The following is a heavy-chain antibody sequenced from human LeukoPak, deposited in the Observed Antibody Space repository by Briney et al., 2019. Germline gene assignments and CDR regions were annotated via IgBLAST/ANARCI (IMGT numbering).Heavy chain of an antibody. J-gene: IGHJ4*02. D-gene: IGHD3-22*01. CDR3: GREHSSGYNEC. CDR1: GDSFSSDSAS. V-gene: IGHV6-1*01. Sequence: SQTLSLTCAISGDSFSSDSASWNWISQSPGRGHEWLGRTYYSSKWFNDYAVSVKSRLTINPDTSKNKFSLQLNSVTPEDTAVYYCGREHSSGYNECWGQGTLVTVSS. CDR2: TYYSSKWFN.